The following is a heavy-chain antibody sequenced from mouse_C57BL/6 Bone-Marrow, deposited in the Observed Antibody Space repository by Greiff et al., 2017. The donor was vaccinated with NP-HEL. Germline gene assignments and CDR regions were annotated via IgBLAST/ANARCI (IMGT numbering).Heavy chain of an antibody. CDR2: IYPRDGST. Sequence: VMLVESGPELVKPGASVKLSCKASGYTFTSYDINWVKQRPGQGLEWIGWIYPRDGSTKYNEKFKGKATLTVDTSSSTAYMELHSLTSEDSAVYFCATGDWDGFAYWGQGTLVTVSA. D-gene: IGHD4-1*01. V-gene: IGHV1-85*01. CDR1: GYTFTSYD. J-gene: IGHJ3*01. CDR3: ATGDWDGFAY.